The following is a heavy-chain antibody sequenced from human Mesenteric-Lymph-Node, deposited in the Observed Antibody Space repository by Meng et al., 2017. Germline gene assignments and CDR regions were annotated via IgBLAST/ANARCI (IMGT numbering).Heavy chain of an antibody. CDR1: GGSFSNYY. D-gene: IGHD6-19*01. CDR2: VSHGGTT. CDR3: ATLGLGWSGFDF. V-gene: IGHV4-34*01. Sequence: VQLQQWGAGLLKPSETLSPTCAVYGGSFSNYYSNWIRQSPGKGLEWIGEVSHGGTTNYNPSLKSRVSISVDTSSNQFSLELTSVTAADTAVYYCATLGLGWSGFDFWGQGTLVTVSS. J-gene: IGHJ4*02.